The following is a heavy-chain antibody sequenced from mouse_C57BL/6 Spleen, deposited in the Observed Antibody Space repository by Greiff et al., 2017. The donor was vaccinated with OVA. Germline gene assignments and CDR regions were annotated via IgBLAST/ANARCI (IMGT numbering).Heavy chain of an antibody. Sequence: EVQLQQSGPELVKPGASVKISCKASGYTFTDYYMNWVKQSHGKSLEWIGDINPNNGGTSYNQKFKGKATLTVDKSSSTAYMELRSLTSEDSAVYYCARSINYYGSSYGAMDYWGQGTSVTVSS. V-gene: IGHV1-26*01. J-gene: IGHJ4*01. CDR1: GYTFTDYY. D-gene: IGHD1-1*01. CDR3: ARSINYYGSSYGAMDY. CDR2: INPNNGGT.